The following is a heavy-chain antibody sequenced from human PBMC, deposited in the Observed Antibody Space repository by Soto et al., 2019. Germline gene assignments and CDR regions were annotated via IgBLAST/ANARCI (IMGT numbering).Heavy chain of an antibody. CDR3: ARTYVPGIAGFDP. J-gene: IGHJ5*02. CDR1: GFTFSNYF. V-gene: IGHV3-74*01. Sequence: GGSLRLACAASGFTFSNYFMHWVRQVPGEGLVWVSRMSGDGKTISYADSVKGRFTISRDNAKNTLYLQMNSLRVEDTAVYYCARTYVPGIAGFDPWGQGTLVTVSS. CDR2: MSGDGKTI. D-gene: IGHD1-1*01.